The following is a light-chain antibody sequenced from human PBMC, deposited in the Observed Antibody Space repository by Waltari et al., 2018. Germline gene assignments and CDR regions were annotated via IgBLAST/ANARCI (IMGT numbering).Light chain of an antibody. J-gene: IGLJ3*02. CDR1: SRPSSYA. CDR3: QTWVTGIRV. Sequence: QLVLTHSPSASASLGASFKLTCPLSSRPSSYAIAWHHQQTQKGPRNLMKLNSDGSHSEGDGLPDGSSGSSSGAERYLTIPSLQSEDEADYYWQTWVTGIRVFGGGTKLTVL. V-gene: IGLV4-69*01. CDR2: LNSDGSH.